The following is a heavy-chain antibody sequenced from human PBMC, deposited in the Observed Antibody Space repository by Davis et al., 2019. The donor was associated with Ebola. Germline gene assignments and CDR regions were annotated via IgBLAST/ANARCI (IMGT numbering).Heavy chain of an antibody. Sequence: MPSETLSLTCAVSGGSISSSNWWSWVRQPPGKGLEWIGEIYHSGSTNYNPSLKSRVTISVDKSKNQFSLKLSSVTAADAAVYYCASTSIAARNYYYYAMDVWGQGTTVTVSS. D-gene: IGHD6-6*01. CDR1: GGSISSSNW. CDR2: IYHSGST. CDR3: ASTSIAARNYYYYAMDV. J-gene: IGHJ6*02. V-gene: IGHV4-4*02.